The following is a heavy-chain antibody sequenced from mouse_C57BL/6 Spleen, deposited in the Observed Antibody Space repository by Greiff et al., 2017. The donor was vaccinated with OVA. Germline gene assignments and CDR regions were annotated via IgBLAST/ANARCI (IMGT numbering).Heavy chain of an antibody. CDR1: GYTFTDYE. D-gene: IGHD1-1*01. V-gene: IGHV1-15*01. Sequence: QLQHSVSELVRPGASVTLSCKASGYTFTDYEMHWVKQTPVHGLEWIGAIDPETGGTAYNQKFKGKAILTADKSSSTAYMELRSLTSEDSAVYYCTRRYYGSSLYAMDYWGQGTSVTVSS. J-gene: IGHJ4*01. CDR3: TRRYYGSSLYAMDY. CDR2: IDPETGGT.